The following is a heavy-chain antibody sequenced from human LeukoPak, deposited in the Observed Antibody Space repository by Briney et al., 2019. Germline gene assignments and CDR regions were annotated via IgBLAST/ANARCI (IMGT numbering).Heavy chain of an antibody. V-gene: IGHV1-8*01. CDR1: GYTFSNYD. CDR3: ARSRYGDFDS. CDR2: VNPNTGNT. D-gene: IGHD5-18*01. Sequence: ASVKVSCKTSGYTFSNYDINWVRQASGQGLEWVGWVNPNTGNTGYAQKSQGRVSLTRVTSMSTAYLELRSLKSEDTAVYYCARSRYGDFDSWGQGTQVIVSS. J-gene: IGHJ5*01.